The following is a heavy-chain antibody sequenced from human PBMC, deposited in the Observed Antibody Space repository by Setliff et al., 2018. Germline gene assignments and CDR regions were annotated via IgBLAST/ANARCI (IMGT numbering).Heavy chain of an antibody. V-gene: IGHV3-7*01. D-gene: IGHD3-22*01. J-gene: IGHJ1*01. Sequence: PGGSLRLSCAASGFTFSSFWMAWVRQSPGRGLEWVANINQDGSGKFYVDSVKGRFTISRDNAKNSLSLQMNSLRAEDTAVYYCARGKDYSDGSGYPIFQHWGQGTPVTVSS. CDR2: INQDGSGK. CDR1: GFTFSSFW. CDR3: ARGKDYSDGSGYPIFQH.